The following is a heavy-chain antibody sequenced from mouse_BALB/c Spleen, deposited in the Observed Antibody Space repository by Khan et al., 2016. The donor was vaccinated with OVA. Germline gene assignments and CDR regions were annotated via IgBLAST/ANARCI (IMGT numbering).Heavy chain of an antibody. CDR3: ARHNNGYWYFDG. D-gene: IGHD1-3*01. CDR2: ISYSGAT. J-gene: IGHJ1*01. Sequence: EVQLQESGPGLVKPSQSLSLTCTVTGHSITSDHAWNWIRQFPGNKLEWMGYISYSGATSYNPSLKSRISITRDTSKNQFFLQLKSVTTEDTATYYCARHNNGYWYFDGWGAGTTVTVSS. CDR1: GHSITSDHA. V-gene: IGHV3-2*02.